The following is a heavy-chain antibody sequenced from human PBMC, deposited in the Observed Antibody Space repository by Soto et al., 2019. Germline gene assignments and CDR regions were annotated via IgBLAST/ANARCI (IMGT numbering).Heavy chain of an antibody. CDR1: GGSISSSNW. D-gene: IGHD6-13*01. J-gene: IGHJ6*02. Sequence: SETLSLTXAVSGGSISSSNWWSWVRQPPGKGLEWIGEIHHSGSTNYNPSLKSRVTISVDKSKNQFSLKLSSVTAADTAVYYCPRSSSWRHYYYYYGMDVWGQGTTVTVSS. CDR3: PRSSSWRHYYYYYGMDV. V-gene: IGHV4-4*02. CDR2: IHHSGST.